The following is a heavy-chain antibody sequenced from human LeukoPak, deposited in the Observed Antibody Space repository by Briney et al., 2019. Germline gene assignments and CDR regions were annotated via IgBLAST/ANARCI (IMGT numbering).Heavy chain of an antibody. CDR3: ARDPHLGYCSSTSCYGIFDY. D-gene: IGHD2-2*01. Sequence: GGSLGLSCAASGFTFSSYGMHWVRQAPGKGLEWVAVIWYDGSNKYYADSVKGRFTISRDNSKNTLYLQMNSLRAEDTAVYYCARDPHLGYCSSTSCYGIFDYWGQGTLVTVSS. J-gene: IGHJ4*02. CDR1: GFTFSSYG. CDR2: IWYDGSNK. V-gene: IGHV3-33*01.